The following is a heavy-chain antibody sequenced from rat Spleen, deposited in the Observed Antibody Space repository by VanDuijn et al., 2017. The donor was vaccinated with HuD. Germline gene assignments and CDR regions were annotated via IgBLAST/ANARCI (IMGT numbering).Heavy chain of an antibody. CDR3: ARLEYPDY. CDR1: GFSLTSYG. Sequence: QVQLKESGPDLVQPSQTLSLTCTVSGFSLTSYGVSWVRQPPGKGLEWIAAISSGGSTYYNSVLKSRLSISRDTSKSQVFLKMNSLQTEDTAMYFCARLEYPDYWGQGVMVTVSS. J-gene: IGHJ2*01. D-gene: IGHD1-4*01. CDR2: ISSGGST. V-gene: IGHV2S8*01.